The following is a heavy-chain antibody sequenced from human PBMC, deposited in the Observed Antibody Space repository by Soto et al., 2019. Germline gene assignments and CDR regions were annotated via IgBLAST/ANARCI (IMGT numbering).Heavy chain of an antibody. CDR3: ARVTVCSSTSCYAGGWFDP. Sequence: GGSLRLSCAASGFTFSSYWMSWVRQAPGKGLEWVANIKQDGSEKYYVDSVKGRFTISRDNAKNSLYLQMNSLRAEDTAVYYCARVTVCSSTSCYAGGWFDPWGQGTLVTVSS. CDR2: IKQDGSEK. J-gene: IGHJ5*02. CDR1: GFTFSSYW. D-gene: IGHD2-2*01. V-gene: IGHV3-7*05.